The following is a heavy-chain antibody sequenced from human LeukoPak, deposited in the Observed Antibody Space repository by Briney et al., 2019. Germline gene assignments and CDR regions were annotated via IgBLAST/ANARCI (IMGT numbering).Heavy chain of an antibody. Sequence: GGSLRLSCAASGFTFSSYWMSWVRQAPGKGLEWVANIKQDGSEKYYVDSVKGRFTISRDNAKNSLYLQMNSLRAEDTAVYYCATDGYSGSTTPLRYWGQGTLVTVSS. CDR3: ATDGYSGSTTPLRY. CDR1: GFTFSSYW. CDR2: IKQDGSEK. V-gene: IGHV3-7*01. J-gene: IGHJ4*02. D-gene: IGHD1-26*01.